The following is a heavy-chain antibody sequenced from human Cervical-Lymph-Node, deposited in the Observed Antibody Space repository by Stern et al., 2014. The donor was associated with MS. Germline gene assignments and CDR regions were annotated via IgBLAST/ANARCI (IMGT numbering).Heavy chain of an antibody. CDR3: ARRGMDV. CDR1: GYSFNIYW. Sequence: EVQLVESEAEVKKPGESLTISCKGFGYSFNIYWIAWVRQRPGKGLEWMGIIYPDDSDTGYSPSFQGQVTFSVDKSISTAYLQWSSLKPSDTATYFCARRGMDVWGQGTSVTVSS. J-gene: IGHJ6*02. CDR2: IYPDDSDT. V-gene: IGHV5-51*01.